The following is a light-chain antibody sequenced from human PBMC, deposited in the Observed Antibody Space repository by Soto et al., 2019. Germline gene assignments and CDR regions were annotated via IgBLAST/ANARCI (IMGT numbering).Light chain of an antibody. J-gene: IGKJ2*01. V-gene: IGKV1-33*01. CDR1: QDISNY. CDR3: QQYDNLPRT. Sequence: DIPMTQSPSSLSASVGDRVTITCQASQDISNYLNWYQQKPGKDPKLLIYDASNLETGVPSRFSGSGSGTDFTFTISSLQPEDIATYYCQQYDNLPRTFGQGTKLQIK. CDR2: DAS.